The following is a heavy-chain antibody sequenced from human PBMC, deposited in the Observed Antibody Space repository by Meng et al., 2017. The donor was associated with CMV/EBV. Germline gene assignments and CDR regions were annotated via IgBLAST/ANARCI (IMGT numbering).Heavy chain of an antibody. V-gene: IGHV4-59*08. J-gene: IGHJ4*02. D-gene: IGHD3-3*01. CDR1: GVSISSYY. CDR3: ARRDDFWSGYLN. Sequence: SETLSLTCTVSGVSISSYYWSWIRQPPGKGLEWIGYIYYSGSTNYNPSLKSRVTISVDTSKNQFSLKLSSVTAADTAVYYCARRDDFWSGYLNWGQGTLVTVSS. CDR2: IYYSGST.